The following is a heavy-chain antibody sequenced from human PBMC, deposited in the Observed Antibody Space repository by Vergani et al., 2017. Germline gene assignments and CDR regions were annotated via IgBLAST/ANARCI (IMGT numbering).Heavy chain of an antibody. V-gene: IGHV3-23*01. Sequence: EVQLLESGGGLVQPGGSLRLSCAASGFTFSSYAMTWARQAPGKGLEWVSAISGSGGNTFYTDSVKGRFTISRDNSKDTLYLQMNSLRVEDTAIYYCAKARDPNCKGGNCYSYYYGLDLWGQGTTVTVSS. CDR3: AKARDPNCKGGNCYSYYYGLDL. CDR1: GFTFSSYA. D-gene: IGHD2-15*01. CDR2: ISGSGGNT. J-gene: IGHJ6*02.